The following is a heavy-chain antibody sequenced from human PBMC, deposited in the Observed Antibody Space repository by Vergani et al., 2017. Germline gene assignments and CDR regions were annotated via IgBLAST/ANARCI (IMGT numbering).Heavy chain of an antibody. V-gene: IGHV1-2*02. CDR2: INPNSGGT. J-gene: IGHJ6*02. CDR3: ASEPRVTIVGTKYYYYGMDV. D-gene: IGHD3-3*01. Sequence: QVQLVQSGAEVKKPGASVKVSCKASGYTFTGYYMHWVRQAPGQGLEWRGWINPNSGGTNYAQKFQGRVTMTRDTSISTAYMELSRLRSDDTAVYYCASEPRVTIVGTKYYYYGMDVWGQGTTVTVSS. CDR1: GYTFTGYY.